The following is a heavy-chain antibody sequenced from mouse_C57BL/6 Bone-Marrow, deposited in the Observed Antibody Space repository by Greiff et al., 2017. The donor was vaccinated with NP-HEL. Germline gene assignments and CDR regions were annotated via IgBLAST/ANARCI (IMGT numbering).Heavy chain of an antibody. CDR3: ARLYYDYFYWYFDV. D-gene: IGHD2-4*01. J-gene: IGHJ1*03. CDR2: IYPSDSET. Sequence: QVQLQQPGAELVRPGSSVKLSCKASGYTFTSYWMDWVKQRPGQGLEWIGNIYPSDSETHYNQKFKDKATLTVDKSSSTAYMQLSSLTSEDSAVYYCARLYYDYFYWYFDVWGTGTTVTVSS. CDR1: GYTFTSYW. V-gene: IGHV1-61*01.